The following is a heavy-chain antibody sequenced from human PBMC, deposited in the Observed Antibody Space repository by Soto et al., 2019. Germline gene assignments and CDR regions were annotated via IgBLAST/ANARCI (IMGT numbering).Heavy chain of an antibody. CDR1: GGSISSGDYY. J-gene: IGHJ5*02. CDR3: ARGSASNYGGGGFDP. V-gene: IGHV4-30-4*01. Sequence: SETLSLTCTVSGGSISSGDYYWSWIRQPPGKGLEWIGYIYYSGSTYYNPSLKSRVTISVDTSKNQFSLKLSSVTAADTAVYYCARGSASNYGGGGFDPWGQGTLVTVSS. CDR2: IYYSGST. D-gene: IGHD4-4*01.